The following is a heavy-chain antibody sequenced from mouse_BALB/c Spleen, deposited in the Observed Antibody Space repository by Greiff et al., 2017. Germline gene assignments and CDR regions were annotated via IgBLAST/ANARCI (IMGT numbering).Heavy chain of an antibody. V-gene: IGHV1-9*01. CDR2: ILPGSGST. D-gene: IGHD1-1*01. CDR3: ARRDYYGSRGGYFDV. Sequence: VHLVESGAELMKPGASVKISCKATGYTFSSYWIEWVKQRPGHGLEWIGEILPGSGSTNYNEKFKGKATFTADTSSNTAYMQLSSLTSEDSAVYYCARRDYYGSRGGYFDVWGAGTTVTVSS. CDR1: GYTFSSYW. J-gene: IGHJ1*01.